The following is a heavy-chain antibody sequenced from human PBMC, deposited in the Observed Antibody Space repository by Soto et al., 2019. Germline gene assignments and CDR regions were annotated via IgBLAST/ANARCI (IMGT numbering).Heavy chain of an antibody. Sequence: SVKVSCKASGGTFSSYAISRVRQAPGQGLEWMGGTIPIFGTANYAQKFQGRVTITADESTSTAYMELSSLRSEDTAVYYCAXTAVRGYRSGWYNCFNPWGQGTLVTVSS. CDR1: GGTFSSYA. CDR2: TIPIFGTA. D-gene: IGHD6-19*01. CDR3: AXTAVRGYRSGWYNCFNP. J-gene: IGHJ5*02. V-gene: IGHV1-69*13.